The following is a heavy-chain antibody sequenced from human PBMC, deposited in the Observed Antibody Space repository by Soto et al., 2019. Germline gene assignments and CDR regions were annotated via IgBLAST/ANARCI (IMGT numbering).Heavy chain of an antibody. D-gene: IGHD3-9*01. CDR3: GRREGLATISYYFDD. CDR1: GGSVSSSSYY. J-gene: IGHJ4*02. Sequence: QLQLQESGPGLVKPSETLSLTCTVSGGSVSSSSYYWGWVRQPPGKGLEWIGSVYYSGRTYYNPSLESRVTISVDKYKNQYSLKLRSLSAADTAVYYGGRREGLATISYYFDDWGQGALVTVSS. V-gene: IGHV4-39*01. CDR2: VYYSGRT.